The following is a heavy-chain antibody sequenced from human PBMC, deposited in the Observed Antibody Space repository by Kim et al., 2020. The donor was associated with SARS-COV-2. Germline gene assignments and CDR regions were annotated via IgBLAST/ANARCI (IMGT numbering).Heavy chain of an antibody. CDR1: GFTFSSYW. D-gene: IGHD2-2*01. CDR3: ARGDIVVVPDYYYYGMDV. CDR2: INSDGSST. J-gene: IGHJ6*02. V-gene: IGHV3-74*01. Sequence: GGSLRLSCAASGFTFSSYWMHWVRQAPGKGLVWVSRINSDGSSTSYADSVKGRFTISRDNAKNTLYLQMNSLRAEDTAVYYCARGDIVVVPDYYYYGMDVWGQGTTVTVSS.